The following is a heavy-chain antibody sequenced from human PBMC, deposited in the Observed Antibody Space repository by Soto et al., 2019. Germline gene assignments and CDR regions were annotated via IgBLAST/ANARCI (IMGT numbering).Heavy chain of an antibody. Sequence: QVQLQESGPGLVKPSQTLSLTCSVSGVSITSGGYSWTWIRHQPGKALQWIGYVFDSGKTYYNPSLIGRLTISVDTAKNLFSLELSSVTAADTAVYFCARGSGYYRNFDSWGQGTLVSVSS. D-gene: IGHD3-3*01. V-gene: IGHV4-31*02. CDR2: VFDSGKT. CDR1: GVSITSGGYS. J-gene: IGHJ4*02. CDR3: ARGSGYYRNFDS.